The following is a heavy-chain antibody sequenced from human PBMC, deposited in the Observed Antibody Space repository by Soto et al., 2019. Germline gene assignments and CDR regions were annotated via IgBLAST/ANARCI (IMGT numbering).Heavy chain of an antibody. J-gene: IGHJ6*02. V-gene: IGHV1-69*01. D-gene: IGHD2-2*01. Sequence: QVQLVQSGAEVKKPGSSVKVSCKASGGTFSSYAISWVRQAPGQGLEWMGGIIPISGTANYAQKFQGRVTITASESTSTACMEVRSLRSEDTAVYYCARSQGSSTSLEIYYYYDYGMDVWGQGTRVTVSS. CDR3: ARSQGSSTSLEIYYYYDYGMDV. CDR1: GGTFSSYA. CDR2: IIPISGTA.